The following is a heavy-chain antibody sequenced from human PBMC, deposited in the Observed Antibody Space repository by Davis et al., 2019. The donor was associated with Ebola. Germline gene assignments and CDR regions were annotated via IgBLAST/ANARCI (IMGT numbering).Heavy chain of an antibody. CDR1: GFTFGDYA. CDR2: ISSSGSTI. CDR3: ARSIAVAGEDY. D-gene: IGHD6-19*01. J-gene: IGHJ4*02. Sequence: PGGSLRLSCTASGFTFGDYAMSWFRQAPGKGLEWVSYISSSGSTIYYADSVKGRFTISRDNAKNSLNLQMNSLRAEDTAVYYCARSIAVAGEDYWGQGTLVTVSS. V-gene: IGHV3-11*01.